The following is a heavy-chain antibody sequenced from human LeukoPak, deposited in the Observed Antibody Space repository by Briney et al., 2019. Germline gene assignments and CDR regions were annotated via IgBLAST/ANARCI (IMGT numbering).Heavy chain of an antibody. Sequence: LTGGSLRLSCAASGFTFSSYAMTWVRQAPGKGLEWVSGISGTGDSTYYADSVKGRFTISRDSSRNTLYLQMNSLRAEDTAVYYCAKASVQRWLLWSFDYWGQGALVTVSS. CDR2: ISGTGDST. V-gene: IGHV3-23*01. CDR1: GFTFSSYA. CDR3: AKASVQRWLLWSFDY. J-gene: IGHJ4*02. D-gene: IGHD5-24*01.